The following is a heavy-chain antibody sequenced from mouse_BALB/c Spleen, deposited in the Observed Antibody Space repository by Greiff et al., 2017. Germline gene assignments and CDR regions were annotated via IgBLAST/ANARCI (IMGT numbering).Heavy chain of an antibody. CDR3: AREEELGYYFDY. J-gene: IGHJ2*01. CDR2: IDPANGNT. CDR1: GFNIKDTY. D-gene: IGHD4-1*01. Sequence: EVQLQQSGAELVKPGASVKLSCTASGFNIKDTYMHWVKQRPEQGLEWIGRIDPANGNTKYDPKLQGKATITADNSSNTSYLQLSSLTSEDTAVYYCAREEELGYYFDYWGQGTTLTVSS. V-gene: IGHV14-3*02.